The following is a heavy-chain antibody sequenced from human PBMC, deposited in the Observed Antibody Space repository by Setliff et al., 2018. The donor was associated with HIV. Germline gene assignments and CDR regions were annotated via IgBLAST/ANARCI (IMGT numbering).Heavy chain of an antibody. V-gene: IGHV4-38-2*01. CDR1: GYSISSGYY. CDR3: ATYADRESNRFDP. D-gene: IGHD3-10*01. Sequence: SETLSLTCAVSGYSISSGYYWGWIRQPPGKGLEWIGSIYQSGITYYNPSLKSRVTISVDTSKNQFSLKLSSVTAADTAVYYCATYADRESNRFDPWGQGILVTVSS. J-gene: IGHJ5*02. CDR2: IYQSGIT.